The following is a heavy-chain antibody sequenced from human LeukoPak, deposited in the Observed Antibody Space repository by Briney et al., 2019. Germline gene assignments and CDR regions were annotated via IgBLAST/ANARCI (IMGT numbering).Heavy chain of an antibody. CDR2: INPSGGST. J-gene: IGHJ4*02. CDR3: ARPRIAAAGMMDGFDY. CDR1: GCTFTSYY. V-gene: IGHV1-46*01. D-gene: IGHD6-13*01. Sequence: ASVKVSCKASGCTFTSYYMHWVRQAPGQGLEWMGIINPSGGSTSYAQKFQGRVTMTRDTSTSTVYMELRSLRSDDTAVYYCARPRIAAAGMMDGFDYWGQGTLVTVSS.